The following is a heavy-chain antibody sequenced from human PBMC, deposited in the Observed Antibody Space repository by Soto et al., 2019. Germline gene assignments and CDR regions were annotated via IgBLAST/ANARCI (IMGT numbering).Heavy chain of an antibody. CDR2: IDPSDSYT. V-gene: IGHV5-10-1*01. CDR1: GYSFTSYW. D-gene: IGHD2-21*02. J-gene: IGHJ6*02. CDR3: ARSCYSCYYGLDV. Sequence: GESLKISCKCSGYSFTSYWISLVRQMPGKGLEWMGRIDPSDSYTNYSPSFQGHVTISADKSISTAYLQWSSLKASDTAMYYCARSCYSCYYGLDVWGQGTTVTVSS.